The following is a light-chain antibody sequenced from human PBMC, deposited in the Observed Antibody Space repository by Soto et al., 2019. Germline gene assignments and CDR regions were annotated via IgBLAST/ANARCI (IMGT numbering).Light chain of an antibody. CDR3: CSYAGHIWV. CDR2: DVS. V-gene: IGLV2-11*01. Sequence: QSALTQPRSVSGSPGQSVTMSCTGTSSDIGAYHYVSWYQQNPGKAPQLIIYDVSERPSRVPDRFSGSKSGNTASLTISGLQAEDEADYYCCSYAGHIWVFGGGTKLTVL. J-gene: IGLJ3*02. CDR1: SSDIGAYHY.